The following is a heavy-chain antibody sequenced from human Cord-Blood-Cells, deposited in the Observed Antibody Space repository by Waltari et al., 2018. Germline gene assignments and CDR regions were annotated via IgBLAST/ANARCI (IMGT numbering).Heavy chain of an antibody. CDR3: ARGQRAEAAFDY. CDR2: IYPSGST. Sequence: QLQLQESGPGLGNPSETLSLTCTVSGGSTSSYYWTWIRQPAGKVLACIGRIYPSGSTNYHPSLKSRVTMSVDTSKNQFSLKLSSVTAADTAVYYCARGQRAEAAFDYWGQGTLVTVSS. CDR1: GGSTSSYY. V-gene: IGHV4-4*07. J-gene: IGHJ4*02. D-gene: IGHD6-25*01.